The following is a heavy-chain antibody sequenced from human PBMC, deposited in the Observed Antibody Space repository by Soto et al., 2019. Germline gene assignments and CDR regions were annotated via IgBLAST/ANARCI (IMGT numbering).Heavy chain of an antibody. CDR3: ARRFGYGAQNWFDP. CDR2: IYYSGST. J-gene: IGHJ5*02. D-gene: IGHD4-17*01. CDR1: GGSISSSSYY. Sequence: QLQLQESGPGLVKPSETLSLTCTVSGGSISSSSYYWGWIRQPPGKGLEWIGSIYYSGSTYYNPSLKSRVTISVDTSKNQFSLKLSSVTAADTAVYYCARRFGYGAQNWFDPWGQGTLVTVSS. V-gene: IGHV4-39*01.